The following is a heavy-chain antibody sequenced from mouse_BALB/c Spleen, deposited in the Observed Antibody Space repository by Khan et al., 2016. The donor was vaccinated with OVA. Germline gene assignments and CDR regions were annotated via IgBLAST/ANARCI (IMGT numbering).Heavy chain of an antibody. Sequence: EVQLLEPGPGLVKPSQSLSLTCTVTGYSITSDYAWNWIRQFPGNKLEWMGYISYSGNTKYNPSLKSRISITRDTSKNQFFLQLNSVTTEDTATYYCARIYGGDFDYWGQGTTLTVSS. CDR1: GYSITSDYA. V-gene: IGHV3-2*02. CDR3: ARIYGGDFDY. J-gene: IGHJ2*01. CDR2: ISYSGNT. D-gene: IGHD1-1*01.